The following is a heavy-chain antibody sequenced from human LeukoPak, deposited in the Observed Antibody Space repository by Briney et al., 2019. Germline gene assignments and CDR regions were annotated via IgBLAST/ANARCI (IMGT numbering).Heavy chain of an antibody. Sequence: SETLSLTCTVSGGSISSYYWSWIRQPPGKGLEWIGYIYYSGSTNYNPSLKSRVTMSVDTSKNQFSLKLSSVTAADTAVYYCAREDSSGLLDYWGQGTLVTVSS. CDR3: AREDSSGLLDY. CDR2: IYYSGST. CDR1: GGSISSYY. D-gene: IGHD6-19*01. J-gene: IGHJ4*02. V-gene: IGHV4-59*12.